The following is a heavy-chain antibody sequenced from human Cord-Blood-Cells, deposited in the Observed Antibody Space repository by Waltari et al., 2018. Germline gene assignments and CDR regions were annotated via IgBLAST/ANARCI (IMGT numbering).Heavy chain of an antibody. V-gene: IGHV1-58*02. D-gene: IGHD3-22*01. Sequence: QMQLVQSGPAVKKPGTSVKVPCKASGSTLTSSAMQWVRQARGQRLEWIGWIVVGSGNTNDAQKFQERVTITRDMSTSTAYMELSSLRSEDTAVYYCAAGSSSGYDAFDIWGQGTMVTVSS. CDR3: AAGSSSGYDAFDI. CDR2: IVVGSGNT. J-gene: IGHJ3*02. CDR1: GSTLTSSA.